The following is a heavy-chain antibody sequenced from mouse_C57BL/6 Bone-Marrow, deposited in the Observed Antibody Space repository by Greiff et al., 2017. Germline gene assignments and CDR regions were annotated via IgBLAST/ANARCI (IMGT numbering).Heavy chain of an antibody. J-gene: IGHJ2*01. D-gene: IGHD1-1*01. Sequence: VQLQESGPELVKPGASVKISCKASGYSFTSYYIHWVKQRPGQGLEWIGWIYPGSGNTKYNEKFKGKATLTADTSSSTAYMQLSSLTSEDSAVYYCAAITTVVANLDYWGQGTTLTVSS. CDR2: IYPGSGNT. CDR1: GYSFTSYY. V-gene: IGHV1-66*01. CDR3: AAITTVVANLDY.